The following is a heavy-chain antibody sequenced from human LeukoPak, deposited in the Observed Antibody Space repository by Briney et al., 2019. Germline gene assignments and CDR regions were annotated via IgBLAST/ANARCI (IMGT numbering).Heavy chain of an antibody. CDR2: INPSGGST. V-gene: IGHV1-46*01. J-gene: IGHJ1*01. D-gene: IGHD3-22*01. Sequence: GASVKVSCKASGYTFTSYGISWVRQAPGQGLEWMGIINPSGGSTSYAQKFQGRVTMTRDTSTSTVYMELSSLRSEDTAVYYCARPQRYYDSSGYPLDFQHWGQGTLVTVSS. CDR3: ARPQRYYDSSGYPLDFQH. CDR1: GYTFTSYG.